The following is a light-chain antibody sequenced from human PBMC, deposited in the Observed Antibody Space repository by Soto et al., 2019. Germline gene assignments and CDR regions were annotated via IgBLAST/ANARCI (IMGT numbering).Light chain of an antibody. CDR2: AAS. CDR3: QQSYSTPRT. Sequence: IQMTQSPSSLSASVGDRVTITCRASQGIRSYLNWYQQKPGKAPKLLIYAASSLQSGVTSRFSGSGSGTDFTLTISSLQPEDFATYYCQQSYSTPRTFGGGTKVEIK. V-gene: IGKV1-39*01. J-gene: IGKJ4*01. CDR1: QGIRSY.